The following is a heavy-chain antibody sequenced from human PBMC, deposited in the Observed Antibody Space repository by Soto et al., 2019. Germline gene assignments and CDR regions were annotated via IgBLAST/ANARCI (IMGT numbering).Heavy chain of an antibody. Sequence: SVKVSCKASGGTFSSYAISWVRQAPGQGLEWMGGIIPIFGTANYAQKFQGRVTITADESTSTAYMELSSLRSEDTAVYHCARWIGYCSSTSCYDYYYGMDVWGQGTTVTVSS. CDR2: IIPIFGTA. CDR3: ARWIGYCSSTSCYDYYYGMDV. D-gene: IGHD2-2*01. V-gene: IGHV1-69*13. CDR1: GGTFSSYA. J-gene: IGHJ6*02.